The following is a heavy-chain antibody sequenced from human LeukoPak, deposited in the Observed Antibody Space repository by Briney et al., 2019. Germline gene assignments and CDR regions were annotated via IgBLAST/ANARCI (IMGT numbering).Heavy chain of an antibody. Sequence: WASVKVSCKASGYTFTGYYMHWVRQAPGQGLEWMGWINPNSGGTNYAQKFQGRVTMTRDTSISTAYMELSRLRSDDTAVYYCASNSGYEKPSYYYYYMDVWGKGTTVTVSS. D-gene: IGHD5-12*01. V-gene: IGHV1-2*02. CDR1: GYTFTGYY. J-gene: IGHJ6*03. CDR2: INPNSGGT. CDR3: ASNSGYEKPSYYYYYMDV.